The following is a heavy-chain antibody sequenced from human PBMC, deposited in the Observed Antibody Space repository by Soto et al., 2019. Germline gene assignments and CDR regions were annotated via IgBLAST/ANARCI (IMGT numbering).Heavy chain of an antibody. V-gene: IGHV1-69*01. D-gene: IGHD6-6*01. CDR3: AIGARSSWIGNH. CDR1: GGTFSSHA. Sequence: QVHLVQSGAEVTKAGSSVKVSCKASGGTFSSHAFSWVRQAPGQGLEWVGGIIPIFETANYAQEFQGRVTISADESTNTVILELNHLRSDDTAIYFCAIGARSSWIGNHWGPGTQVTVS. CDR2: IIPIFETA. J-gene: IGHJ4*02.